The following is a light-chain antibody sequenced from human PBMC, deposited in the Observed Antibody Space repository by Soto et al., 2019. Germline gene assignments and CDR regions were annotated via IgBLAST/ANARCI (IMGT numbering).Light chain of an antibody. CDR1: QSINNW. Sequence: DLQMTQSPSTLSASVGDRVTITCRASQSINNWLAWYQQKPGKAPRLLIYEASFLESGVPSRFSGSGSGTEFTLTISSLQPDDFATYYCQQYDRWWTFGQGTKVEIK. J-gene: IGKJ1*01. CDR3: QQYDRWWT. CDR2: EAS. V-gene: IGKV1-5*03.